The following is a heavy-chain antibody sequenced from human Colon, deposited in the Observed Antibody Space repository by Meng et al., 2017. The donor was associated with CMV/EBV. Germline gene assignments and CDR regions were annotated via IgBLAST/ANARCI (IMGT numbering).Heavy chain of an antibody. CDR1: GFTFSNHK. Sequence: GESLKISCAGSGFTFSNHKMNWVRQAPGKGLEWVSSISSSGSDMYYADSGKGRFTISRDNAKNSLYLQINSLRVEDTAVYYCARESPPGNEFDPWGQGTLVTVSS. V-gene: IGHV3-21*01. J-gene: IGHJ5*02. D-gene: IGHD1-14*01. CDR2: ISSSGSDM. CDR3: ARESPPGNEFDP.